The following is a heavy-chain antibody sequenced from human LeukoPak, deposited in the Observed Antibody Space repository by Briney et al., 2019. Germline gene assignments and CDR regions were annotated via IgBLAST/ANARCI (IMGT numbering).Heavy chain of an antibody. CDR2: IFPGDSET. V-gene: IGHV5-51*01. CDR1: GYSFSNYW. CDR3: ALAYCGGDCYPQVHDAFDI. J-gene: IGHJ3*02. D-gene: IGHD2-21*02. Sequence: GESLKISCKGSGYSFSNYWIAWVRQMPGKGLEWMGIIFPGDSETSYSPSFRGQVTISADKSISTAYLQWSSLKASDTAMYYCALAYCGGDCYPQVHDAFDIWGQGTMVTVSS.